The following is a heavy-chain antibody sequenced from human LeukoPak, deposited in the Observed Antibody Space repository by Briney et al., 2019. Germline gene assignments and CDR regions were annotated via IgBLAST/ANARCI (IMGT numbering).Heavy chain of an antibody. J-gene: IGHJ4*02. CDR3: ARDRYCSTTSCPSGY. CDR1: GFTFTNYA. Sequence: PGGSLRLSCVASGFTFTNYAMSWVRQAPGKGLEWVSYISSSSSTIYYADSVKGRFTISRDNAKNSLYLQMNSLRDEDTAVYYCARDRYCSTTSCPSGYWGQGTLVTVSS. V-gene: IGHV3-48*02. CDR2: ISSSSSTI. D-gene: IGHD2-2*01.